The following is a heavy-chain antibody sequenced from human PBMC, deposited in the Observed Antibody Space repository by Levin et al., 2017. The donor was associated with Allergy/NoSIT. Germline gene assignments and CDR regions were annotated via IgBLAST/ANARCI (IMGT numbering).Heavy chain of an antibody. D-gene: IGHD3-10*01. Sequence: GGSLRLSCKGSGYSFTSYWIGWVRQMPGKGLEWMGIIYPGDSDTRYSPSFQGQVTISADKSISTAYLQWSSLKASDTAMYYCARQGYYGSGSYPTTDYWGQGTLVTVSS. CDR2: IYPGDSDT. CDR3: ARQGYYGSGSYPTTDY. J-gene: IGHJ4*02. CDR1: GYSFTSYW. V-gene: IGHV5-51*01.